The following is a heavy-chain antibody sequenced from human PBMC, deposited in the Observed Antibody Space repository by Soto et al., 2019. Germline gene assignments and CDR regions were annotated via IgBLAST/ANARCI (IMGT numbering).Heavy chain of an antibody. CDR2: ISYDGSNK. V-gene: IGHV3-30-3*01. Sequence: QVQLVESGGGVVQPGRSLRLSCAASGFTFSRYAMHWVRQAPGKGLEWVAVISYDGSNKYYADSVKGRFTISRDNSKNALYLQMISLRAEDTAVYYCARDTTGYCVGDCYSDYFVYLGQVTLVTVSS. CDR3: ARDTTGYCVGDCYSDYFVY. D-gene: IGHD2-21*02. J-gene: IGHJ4*02. CDR1: GFTFSRYA.